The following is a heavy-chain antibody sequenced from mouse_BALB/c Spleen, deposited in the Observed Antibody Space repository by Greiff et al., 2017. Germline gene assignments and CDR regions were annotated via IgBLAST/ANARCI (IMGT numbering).Heavy chain of an antibody. CDR1: GYTFTSYT. V-gene: IGHV1-4*02. J-gene: IGHJ4*01. CDR3: ARGSGKGYYAMDY. CDR2: INPSSGYT. D-gene: IGHD1-3*01. Sequence: VQLQQSAAELARPGASVKMSCKASGYTFTSYTMHWVKQRPGQGLEWIGYINPSSGYTEYNQKFKDKTTLTADKSSSTAYMQLSSLTSEDSAVYYCARGSGKGYYAMDYWGQGTSVTVSS.